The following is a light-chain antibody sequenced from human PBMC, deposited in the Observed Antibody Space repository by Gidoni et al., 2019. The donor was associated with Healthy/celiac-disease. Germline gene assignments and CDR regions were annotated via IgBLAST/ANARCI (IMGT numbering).Light chain of an antibody. J-gene: IGKJ1*01. V-gene: IGKV1-6*01. CDR1: QGIRND. CDR3: LQDYIP. CDR2: AAS. Sequence: AIQMTQSPSSLSASVGDRVTITCRASQGIRNDLGWYQQKPGKAPKLLIYAASSLQSGVPSRFSGSGSGTDFTLTIISLQPEDFATYYCLQDYIPFGQGTKVEIK.